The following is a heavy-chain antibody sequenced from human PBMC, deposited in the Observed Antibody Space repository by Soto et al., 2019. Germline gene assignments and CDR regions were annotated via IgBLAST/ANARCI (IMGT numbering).Heavy chain of an antibody. CDR1: GLTVSRNY. Sequence: EQLVESGGGLIQPGGSLRLSCAFSGLTVSRNYMSWVRQAPGKGLEWVSVLYSGGSSSYAESVKGRFTISRDSSKNILFLQMNSLRPEDTAIYYCAHSSGHHYYFDSWGQGTLVTVSS. CDR2: LYSGGSS. CDR3: AHSSGHHYYFDS. V-gene: IGHV3-53*01. D-gene: IGHD3-22*01. J-gene: IGHJ4*02.